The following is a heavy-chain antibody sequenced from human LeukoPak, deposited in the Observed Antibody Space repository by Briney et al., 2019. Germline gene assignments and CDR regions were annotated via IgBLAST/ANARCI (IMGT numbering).Heavy chain of an antibody. CDR3: AKLPNYYDSSGSWFDP. J-gene: IGHJ5*02. D-gene: IGHD3-22*01. CDR2: ISGSGGST. CDR1: GFTFSSYA. Sequence: PGGALRLSCAASGFTFSSYAMSWVRQAPGKGLEWVSAISGSGGSTYYADSVKGRFTISRDNSKNTLYLQMNSLRAEDTAVYYCAKLPNYYDSSGSWFDPWDQGTLVTVSS. V-gene: IGHV3-23*01.